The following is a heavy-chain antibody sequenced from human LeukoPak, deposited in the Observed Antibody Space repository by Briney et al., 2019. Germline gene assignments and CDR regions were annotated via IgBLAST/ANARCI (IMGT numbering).Heavy chain of an antibody. CDR2: ISGSGGST. CDR1: GFTFSSYA. D-gene: IGHD6-19*01. CDR3: AKPPGKGAVAGSGGHDY. J-gene: IGHJ4*02. V-gene: IGHV3-23*01. Sequence: GXXLRLSCAASGFTFSSYAMSWVRQAPGKGLEWVSAISGSGGSTYYADSVKGRFTISRDNSKNTLYLQMNSLRAEDTAVYYCAKPPGKGAVAGSGGHDYWGQGTLVTVSS.